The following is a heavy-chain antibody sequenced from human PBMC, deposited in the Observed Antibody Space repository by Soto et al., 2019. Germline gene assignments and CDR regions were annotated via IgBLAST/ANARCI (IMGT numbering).Heavy chain of an antibody. D-gene: IGHD1-7*01. CDR2: MNPNSGYT. V-gene: IGHV1-8*01. CDR1: GYTFPNYD. CDR3: ARSPSDWNYEFWFDP. Sequence: QVQLVQSGAEVKKPGASVKVSCKASGYTFPNYDITWVRQATGQGLEWMGFMNPNSGYTGYAQKFQGRVTMTRNTSISTAYMELSSLRPEDTAVYYCARSPSDWNYEFWFDPWGQGTLLTVSS. J-gene: IGHJ5*02.